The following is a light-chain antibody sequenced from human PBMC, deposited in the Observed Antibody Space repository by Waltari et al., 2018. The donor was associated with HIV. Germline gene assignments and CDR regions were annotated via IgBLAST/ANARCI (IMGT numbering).Light chain of an antibody. Sequence: QSVLTQPPSASGTPGQRVTISCSGSSSNIGGNTVHWYQHLPGTAPKLLIYSNHQRPSGVPDRFSCAKSGTSASLAISGLQSEDEADYYCASREDSLNGPVFGRGTKLTVL. CDR2: SNH. V-gene: IGLV1-44*01. CDR1: SSNIGGNT. J-gene: IGLJ2*01. CDR3: ASREDSLNGPV.